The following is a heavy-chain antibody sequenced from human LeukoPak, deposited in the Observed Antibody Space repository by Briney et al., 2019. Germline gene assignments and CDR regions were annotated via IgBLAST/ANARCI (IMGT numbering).Heavy chain of an antibody. D-gene: IGHD4-23*01. J-gene: IGHJ4*02. CDR1: SFTFSNCW. CDR3: AAERRGSSYYDGKEAFDH. Sequence: GGSLRLSCVASSFTFSNCWMSWLRQTAGRGPEWVANTNEDGGEKHYADSVKGRLTITRDNAKNTLYLQINSLRAEDAAVYYCAAERRGSSYYDGKEAFDHWGQGTLVAVSS. V-gene: IGHV3-7*01. CDR2: TNEDGGEK.